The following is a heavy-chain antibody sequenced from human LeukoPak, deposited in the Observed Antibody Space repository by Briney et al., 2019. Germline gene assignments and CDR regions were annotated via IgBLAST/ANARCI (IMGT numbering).Heavy chain of an antibody. Sequence: PSETLSLTCTVSGGSISSYYWSWIRQPPGKGLEWIGYIYYSGSTNYNPSLKSRVTISVDTSKNQFSLKLSSVTAADTAVYYCARVRYYYDSSGYYPPYWYFDLWGRGTLVTVSS. CDR1: GGSISSYY. V-gene: IGHV4-59*01. D-gene: IGHD3-22*01. CDR3: ARVRYYYDSSGYYPPYWYFDL. J-gene: IGHJ2*01. CDR2: IYYSGST.